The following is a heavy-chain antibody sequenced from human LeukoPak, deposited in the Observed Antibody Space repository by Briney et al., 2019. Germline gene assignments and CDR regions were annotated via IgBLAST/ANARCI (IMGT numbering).Heavy chain of an antibody. Sequence: GGTLRLSCAASGFTFSSYGMSWVRQAPGKGLEWVSAISGSGGSTYYADSVKGRFTISRDNSKNTLSLQMSSLRVEDTAVYYCARDRSCTGGSCYMDVWGRGTTVTVSS. CDR2: ISGSGGST. V-gene: IGHV3-23*01. CDR3: ARDRSCTGGSCYMDV. CDR1: GFTFSSYG. J-gene: IGHJ6*03. D-gene: IGHD2-15*01.